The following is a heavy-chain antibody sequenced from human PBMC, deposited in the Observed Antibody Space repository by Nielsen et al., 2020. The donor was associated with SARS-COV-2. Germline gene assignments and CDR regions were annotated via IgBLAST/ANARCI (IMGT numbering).Heavy chain of an antibody. CDR1: GFTFSSYA. V-gene: IGHV3-30-3*01. Sequence: GGSLRLSCAASGFTFSSYAMHWVRQAPGKGLEWVAVISYDGSNKYYADSVKGRFTISRDNSKNTLYLQMNSLGAEDTAVYYCARDRDYHDSGGDYDALDIWGQGTKVTVSS. CDR2: ISYDGSNK. D-gene: IGHD3-22*01. J-gene: IGHJ3*02. CDR3: ARDRDYHDSGGDYDALDI.